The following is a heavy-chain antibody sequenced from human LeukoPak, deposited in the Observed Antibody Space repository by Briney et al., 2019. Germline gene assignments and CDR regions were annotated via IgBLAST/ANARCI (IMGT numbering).Heavy chain of an antibody. J-gene: IGHJ4*02. Sequence: GGSLRLSCAASGFTFSTYWMTWVRQAPGKGLEWVANIKQDGSEKNYVDSVKGRFTISRDNAKNSLDLQMNSLRAEDTAVYYCAKTRPLDSSSWSHGDYWGQGTLVTVSS. D-gene: IGHD6-13*01. CDR3: AKTRPLDSSSWSHGDY. CDR2: IKQDGSEK. CDR1: GFTFSTYW. V-gene: IGHV3-7*03.